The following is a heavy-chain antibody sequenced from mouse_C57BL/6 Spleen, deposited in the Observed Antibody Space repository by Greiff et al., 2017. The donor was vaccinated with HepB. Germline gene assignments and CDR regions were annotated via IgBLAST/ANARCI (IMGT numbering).Heavy chain of an antibody. Sequence: QVQLQQSGAELARPGASVKMSCKASGYTFTSYTMHWVKQRPGQGLEWIGYINPSSGYTKYNQKFKDKATLTADNSSSTAYMQLSSLTSEDSAVYYCARERGMNYYGSTEYYFDYWGQGTTLTVSS. CDR1: GYTFTSYT. V-gene: IGHV1-4*01. J-gene: IGHJ2*01. D-gene: IGHD1-1*01. CDR3: ARERGMNYYGSTEYYFDY. CDR2: INPSSGYT.